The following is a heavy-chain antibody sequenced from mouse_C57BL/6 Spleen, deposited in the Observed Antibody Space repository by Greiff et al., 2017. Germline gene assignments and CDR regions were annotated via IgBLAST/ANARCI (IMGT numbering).Heavy chain of an antibody. CDR2: IDPEDGDT. CDR1: GFNIKDYY. V-gene: IGHV14-1*01. J-gene: IGHJ2*01. Sequence: EVQLQQSGAELVRPGASVKLSCTASGFNIKDYYMHWVKQRPEQGLEWIGRIDPEDGDTEYAPKFQGKATMTADTSSNTAYLQLSSRTSDDTAVYYCTTTLITTVVAPFDYWGKGTTLTVSS. D-gene: IGHD1-1*01. CDR3: TTTLITTVVAPFDY.